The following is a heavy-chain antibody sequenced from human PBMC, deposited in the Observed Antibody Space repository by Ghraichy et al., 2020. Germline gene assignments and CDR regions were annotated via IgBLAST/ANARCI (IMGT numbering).Heavy chain of an antibody. CDR1: GFTFSSYA. V-gene: IGHV3-30-3*01. CDR3: ARVKGDILTGYSNYYYYGMDV. Sequence: GGSLRLSCAASGFTFSSYAMHWVRQAPGKGLEWVAVISYDGSNKYYADSVKGRFTISRDNSKNTLYLQMNSLRAEDTAVYYCARVKGDILTGYSNYYYYGMDVWGQGTTVTVSS. CDR2: ISYDGSNK. D-gene: IGHD3-9*01. J-gene: IGHJ6*02.